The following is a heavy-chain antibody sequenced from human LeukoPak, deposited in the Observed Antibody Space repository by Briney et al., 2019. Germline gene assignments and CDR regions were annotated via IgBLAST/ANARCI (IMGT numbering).Heavy chain of an antibody. CDR2: IYYSGST. J-gene: IGHJ3*01. Sequence: SETLSLTCTVSGGSISGYYWSWIRQSPGKGLECIGYIYYSGSTNYNPSLKSRVTLSVDTSKNQFSLKLTSVTAADAAVYYCARDRRREGVHAFDVWGRGTMVTVSS. V-gene: IGHV4-59*01. D-gene: IGHD3-3*01. CDR3: ARDRRREGVHAFDV. CDR1: GGSISGYY.